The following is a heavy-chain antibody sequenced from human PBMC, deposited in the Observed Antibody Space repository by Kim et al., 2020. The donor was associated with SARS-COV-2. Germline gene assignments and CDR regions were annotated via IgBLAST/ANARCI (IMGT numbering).Heavy chain of an antibody. D-gene: IGHD3-10*01. CDR3: ARGGVGTSRGLYYSLDV. Sequence: GSLRLSCTPSGFTFTDHDMHWVRQIPGKGLEWVSSIGFLGDSYYPDSVKGRFTVSRDNAKSSLVLNLDNLRAGDTAIYYCARGGVGTSRGLYYSLDVWGPGTAVTVS. J-gene: IGHJ6*02. CDR2: IGFLGDS. CDR1: GFTFTDHD. V-gene: IGHV3-13*04.